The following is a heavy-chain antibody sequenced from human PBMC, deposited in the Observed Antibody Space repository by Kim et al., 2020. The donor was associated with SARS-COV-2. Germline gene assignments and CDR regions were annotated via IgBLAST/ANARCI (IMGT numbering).Heavy chain of an antibody. J-gene: IGHJ4*02. V-gene: IGHV1-69*06. CDR2: IIPIFGTA. CDR3: ARGGAYYDTAAPFDY. D-gene: IGHD3-9*01. CDR1: GGTFSSYA. Sequence: SVKVSCKASGGTFSSYAISWVRQAPGQGLEWMGGIIPIFGTANYAQKFQGRVTITADKSTSTAYMELSSLRSEDTAVYYCARGGAYYDTAAPFDYWGQGTLVTVSS.